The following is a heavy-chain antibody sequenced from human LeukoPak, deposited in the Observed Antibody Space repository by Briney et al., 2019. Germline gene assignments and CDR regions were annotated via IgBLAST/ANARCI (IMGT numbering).Heavy chain of an antibody. J-gene: IGHJ5*02. CDR2: INPNSGGT. CDR1: GYTFTGYY. V-gene: IGHV1-2*02. CDR3: ARGYCSSTSCYVVSYNWFDP. D-gene: IGHD2-2*01. Sequence: ASVKVSCKASGYTFTGYYIHWVRQAPGQGLEWMGWINPNSGGTNCAQKFQGRVTMARDTSISTAYMELSRLRSDDTAVYYCARGYCSSTSCYVVSYNWFDPWGQGTLVTVSS.